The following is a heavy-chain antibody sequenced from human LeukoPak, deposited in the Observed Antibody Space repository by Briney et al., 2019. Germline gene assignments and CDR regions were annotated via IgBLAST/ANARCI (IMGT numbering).Heavy chain of an antibody. CDR1: GFTFSSYE. CDR3: AKSGYNRFDY. Sequence: GGSLRLSCAASGFTFSSYEMHWVRQAPGKGLEWVSTISGSGRGSNTYYADSLKGRFTISRDNSKNTLYLQMNSLRAEDTAIYYCAKSGYNRFDYWGRGTLVTVSS. CDR2: ISGSGRGSNT. V-gene: IGHV3-23*01. D-gene: IGHD5-24*01. J-gene: IGHJ4*02.